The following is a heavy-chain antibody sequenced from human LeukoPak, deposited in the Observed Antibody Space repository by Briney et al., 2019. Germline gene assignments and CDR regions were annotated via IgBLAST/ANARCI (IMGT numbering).Heavy chain of an antibody. CDR3: ARGLQWELLGAFDI. D-gene: IGHD1-26*01. V-gene: IGHV4-59*01. CDR1: GGSISSYY. CDR2: IYYSGRT. J-gene: IGHJ3*02. Sequence: SETLSLTCTVSGGSISSYYWSWIRQPPGKGLEGIGYIYYSGRTNYNPSLKTRVTISVDTSKNQFSLKLRSVTAADTAVYYCARGLQWELLGAFDIWGQGTMVTVSS.